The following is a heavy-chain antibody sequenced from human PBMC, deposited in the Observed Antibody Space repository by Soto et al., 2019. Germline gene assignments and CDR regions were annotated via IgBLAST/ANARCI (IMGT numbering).Heavy chain of an antibody. V-gene: IGHV3-33*01. J-gene: IGHJ6*02. Sequence: QVQLVESGGGVVQPGRSLRLSCAASGFTFSTYGMDWVRQAPDKGLEWVAVIWYDGSNKYYADSVKGRFTISRDNSKNTLYLQMNSLRAEDTAVYYCASEYCSGGRCYYYGMDVWGQGTTVTVSS. D-gene: IGHD2-15*01. CDR2: IWYDGSNK. CDR1: GFTFSTYG. CDR3: ASEYCSGGRCYYYGMDV.